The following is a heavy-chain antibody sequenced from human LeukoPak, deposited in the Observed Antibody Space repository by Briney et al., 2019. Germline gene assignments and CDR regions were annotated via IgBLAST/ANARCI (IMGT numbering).Heavy chain of an antibody. CDR2: IYYSGST. CDR1: GGSISSYY. Sequence: SETLSLTCTVSGGSISSYYWSWIRQPPGKGLEWIGYIYYSGSTNYNPSLKSRVTISVDTSKNQFSLKLSSVTAADTAVYYCARDPGLPYRGYSGYGEFAPWGQGTLVTVSS. CDR3: ARDPGLPYRGYSGYGEFAP. J-gene: IGHJ5*02. V-gene: IGHV4-59*01. D-gene: IGHD5-12*01.